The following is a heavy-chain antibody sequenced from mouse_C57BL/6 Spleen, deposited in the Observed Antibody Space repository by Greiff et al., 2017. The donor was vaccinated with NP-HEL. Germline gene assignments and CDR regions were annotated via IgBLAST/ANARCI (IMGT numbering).Heavy chain of an antibody. Sequence: EVMLVESGGGLVKPGGSLKLSCAASGFTFSSYAMSWVRQTPEKRLEWVATISDGGSYTYYPDNVKGRFTISRDNAKNNLYLQMSHLKSEDTAMYYCAREDYGSTLFAYWGQGTLVTVSA. CDR2: ISDGGSYT. V-gene: IGHV5-4*01. D-gene: IGHD1-1*01. J-gene: IGHJ3*01. CDR1: GFTFSSYA. CDR3: AREDYGSTLFAY.